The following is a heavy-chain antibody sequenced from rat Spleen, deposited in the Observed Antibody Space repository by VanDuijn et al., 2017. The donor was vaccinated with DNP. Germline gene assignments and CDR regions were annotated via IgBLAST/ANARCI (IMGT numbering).Heavy chain of an antibody. CDR2: ISPSASRT. Sequence: EVELVESGGGLVQPGRSLKLSCAASRFTFSDYDMAWVRRAPTKGLEWVAAISPSASRTYYLDSVKGRFTISRDDAKSSLYLQMNSLKSEDTATYYCARRDSSLLLHGFFDYWGQGVMVTVSS. CDR1: RFTFSDYD. J-gene: IGHJ2*01. CDR3: ARRDSSLLLHGFFDY. V-gene: IGHV5-25*01. D-gene: IGHD1-1*01.